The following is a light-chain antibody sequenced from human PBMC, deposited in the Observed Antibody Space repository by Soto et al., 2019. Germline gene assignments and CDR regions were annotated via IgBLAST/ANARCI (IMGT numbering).Light chain of an antibody. V-gene: IGKV3-15*01. J-gene: IGKJ5*01. CDR1: QSVTSN. CDR2: GAS. Sequence: EIVMTQSPATLSVSPGERATLSCRASQSVTSNLAWYQQKPGQAPRLLIYGASTRATGIPARFSGSGSGTEFTLTISSLQSEDFAVYYCQQYNNWPPTFGQGTRLEL. CDR3: QQYNNWPPT.